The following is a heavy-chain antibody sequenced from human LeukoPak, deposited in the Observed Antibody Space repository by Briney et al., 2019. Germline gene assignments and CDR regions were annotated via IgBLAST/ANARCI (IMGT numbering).Heavy chain of an antibody. D-gene: IGHD2-15*01. CDR3: ASPGGIGFSYFDY. CDR2: INPSGGST. V-gene: IGHV1-46*01. CDR1: GYTFTSYY. J-gene: IGHJ4*02. Sequence: EASVKVSCKASGYTFTSYYMRWVRQAPGQGLEWMGIINPSGGSTSYAQKFQGRVTMTRDTSTSTVYMELSSLRSEDTAVYYCASPGGIGFSYFDYWGQGTLVTVSS.